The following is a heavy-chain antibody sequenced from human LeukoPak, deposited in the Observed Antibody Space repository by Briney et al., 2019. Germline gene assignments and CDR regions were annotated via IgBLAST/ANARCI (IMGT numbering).Heavy chain of an antibody. CDR1: GFTFDDYG. CDR3: ARETIIFGVVIIPPSMDV. V-gene: IGHV3-20*04. D-gene: IGHD3-3*01. J-gene: IGHJ6*03. Sequence: PGGSLRLSCAASGFTFDDYGMSWIRQAPGKGLEWVSGINWNGGSTVYADSVKGRFTISRDNAKNSLYLQMNSLRAEDTALYYCARETIIFGVVIIPPSMDVWGKGTTVTVSS. CDR2: INWNGGST.